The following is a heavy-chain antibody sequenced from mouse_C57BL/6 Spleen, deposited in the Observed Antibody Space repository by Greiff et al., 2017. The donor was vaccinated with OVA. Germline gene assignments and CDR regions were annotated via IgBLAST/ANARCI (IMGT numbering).Heavy chain of an antibody. J-gene: IGHJ2*01. Sequence: EVQVVESEGGLVQPGSSMKLSCTASGFTFSDYYMAWVRLVPEKGLEWVANINYDGSSSYYLDSLKSRFIISRDNAKNILYLQMSSLKSEDTATYYCARVFWGYFDYWGQGTTLTVSS. V-gene: IGHV5-16*01. CDR1: GFTFSDYY. D-gene: IGHD4-1*01. CDR2: INYDGSSS. CDR3: ARVFWGYFDY.